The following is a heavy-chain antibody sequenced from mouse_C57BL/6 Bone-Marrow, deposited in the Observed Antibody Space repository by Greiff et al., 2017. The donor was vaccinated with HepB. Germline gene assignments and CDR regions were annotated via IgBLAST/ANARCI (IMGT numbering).Heavy chain of an antibody. CDR2: IYPGNSDT. CDR1: GYTFTGYW. D-gene: IGHD2-2*01. V-gene: IGHV1-5*01. CDR3: TRDGDDKDYAMDY. J-gene: IGHJ4*01. Sequence: VQLQQSGTVLARPGASVKMSCKTSGYTFTGYWMHWVKQRPGQGLEWIGAIYPGNSDTSYNQKFKGKAKLTAVTSASTAYMELSSLTNEDSAVYYCTRDGDDKDYAMDYWGQGTSVTVSS.